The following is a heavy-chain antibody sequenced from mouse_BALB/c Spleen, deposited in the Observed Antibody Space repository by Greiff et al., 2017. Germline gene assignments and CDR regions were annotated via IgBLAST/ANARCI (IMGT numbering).Heavy chain of an antibody. V-gene: IGHV5-6-4*01. D-gene: IGHD1-3*01. Sequence: EVQGVESGGGLVKPGGSLKLSCAASGFTFSSYTMSWVRQTPEKRLEWVATISSGGSYTYYPDSVKGRFTISRDNAKNTLYLQMSSLKSEDTAMYYCTRDSGWFAYWGQGTLVTVSA. CDR3: TRDSGWFAY. J-gene: IGHJ3*01. CDR1: GFTFSSYT. CDR2: ISSGGSYT.